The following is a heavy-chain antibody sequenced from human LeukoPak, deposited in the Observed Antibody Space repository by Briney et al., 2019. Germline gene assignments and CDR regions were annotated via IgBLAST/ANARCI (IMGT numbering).Heavy chain of an antibody. CDR2: INHSGST. Sequence: PSETLSLTCTVSGGSISSGGYYWSWIRQPPGKGLEWIGEINHSGSTNYNPSLKSRVTISVDTSKNQFSLKLSSVTAADTAVYYCALSGYSSGWYRDHWGQGTLVTVSS. CDR3: ALSGYSSGWYRDH. J-gene: IGHJ4*02. V-gene: IGHV4-39*07. D-gene: IGHD6-19*01. CDR1: GGSISSGGYY.